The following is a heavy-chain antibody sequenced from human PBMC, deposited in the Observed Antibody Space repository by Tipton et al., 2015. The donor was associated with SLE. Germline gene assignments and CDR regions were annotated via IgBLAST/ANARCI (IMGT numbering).Heavy chain of an antibody. V-gene: IGHV4-59*01. D-gene: IGHD3-10*01. J-gene: IGHJ2*01. CDR3: ARLINVRVVRGVTPYWYFDL. Sequence: TLSLTCTVSGGSISSYYWSWSRQPPGKGLEWIGYIYYSGSTNYNPSLKSRVTISVDTSKNQFTLKLSSVTAADTAVYYCARLINVRVVRGVTPYWYFDLWGRGTLATVSS. CDR1: GGSISSYY. CDR2: IYYSGST.